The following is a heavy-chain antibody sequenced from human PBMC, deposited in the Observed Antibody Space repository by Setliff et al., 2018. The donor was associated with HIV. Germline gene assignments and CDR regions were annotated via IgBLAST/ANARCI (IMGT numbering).Heavy chain of an antibody. CDR3: ATSDYGGNSGHFQH. V-gene: IGHV5-51*01. D-gene: IGHD4-17*01. CDR2: VYPGDSET. Sequence: PGESLKISCKGSGYNFGSYWIGWVRQVPGKGLEWMGIVYPGDSETRYSPSFQGQVTISAGRSISTVYLQWGSLKVSDTAMYFCATSDYGGNSGHFQHWGQGTLVTVSS. CDR1: GYNFGSYW. J-gene: IGHJ1*01.